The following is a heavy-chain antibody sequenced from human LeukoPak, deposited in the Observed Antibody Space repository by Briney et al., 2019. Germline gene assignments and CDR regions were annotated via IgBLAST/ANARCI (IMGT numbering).Heavy chain of an antibody. CDR2: TYYRSKWYY. V-gene: IGHV6-1*01. CDR1: GDSVSSISVA. CDR3: SLARSEYHYGMDV. Sequence: SQTLSLTCAISGDSVSSISVAWNWIRQSPSRGLEWLGRTYYRSKWYYEYAVSVKSRINISPDPSKNQFSLQLTSATPEDTAVYYCSLARSEYHYGMDVWGQGTTVTVSS. J-gene: IGHJ6*02.